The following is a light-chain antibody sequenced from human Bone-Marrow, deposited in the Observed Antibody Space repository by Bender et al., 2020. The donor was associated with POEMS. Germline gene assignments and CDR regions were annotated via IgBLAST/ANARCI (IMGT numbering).Light chain of an antibody. CDR3: QSWGSNTAV. J-gene: IGLJ2*01. CDR1: SSDVGNYDV. Sequence: QSALTQPASVSGSPGQSITISCTGSSSDVGNYDVVSWYQQHPGKAPNLMIYEIVKRPSGVSNRFSGSRSGNTASLTISGTQTMDEADYYCQSWGSNTAVFGGGTKLTVL. V-gene: IGLV2-14*02. CDR2: EIV.